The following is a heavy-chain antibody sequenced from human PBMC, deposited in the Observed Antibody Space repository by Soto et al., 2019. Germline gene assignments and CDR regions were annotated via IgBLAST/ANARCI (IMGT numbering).Heavy chain of an antibody. CDR1: GYTFTSYG. J-gene: IGHJ4*02. CDR2: ISAYNGNT. V-gene: IGHV1-18*01. CDR3: ARVWGPYSSGWYSGH. D-gene: IGHD6-19*01. Sequence: GASVKVSCKASGYTFTSYGISWVRQAPGQGLEWMGWISAYNGNTNYAQKLQGRVTMTTDTSTSTAYMELRSLRSDDTAVYYCARVWGPYSSGWYSGHWGQGTLVTVS.